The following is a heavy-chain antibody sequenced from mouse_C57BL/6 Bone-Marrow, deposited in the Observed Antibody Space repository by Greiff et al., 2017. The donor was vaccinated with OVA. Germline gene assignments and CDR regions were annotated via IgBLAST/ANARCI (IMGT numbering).Heavy chain of an antibody. CDR3: ARGYYYGSSDAMDY. J-gene: IGHJ4*01. Sequence: VQLKQSGPELVKPGASVKISCKASGYTFTDYYMNWVKQSHGKSLEWIGDINPNNGGTSYNQKFKGKATLTVDKSSSTAYMELRSLTSEDSAVYYCARGYYYGSSDAMDYWGQGTSVTVSS. V-gene: IGHV1-26*01. D-gene: IGHD1-1*01. CDR2: INPNNGGT. CDR1: GYTFTDYY.